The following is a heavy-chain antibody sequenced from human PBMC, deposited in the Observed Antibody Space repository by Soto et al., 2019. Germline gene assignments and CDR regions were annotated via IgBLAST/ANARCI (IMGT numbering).Heavy chain of an antibody. V-gene: IGHV1-2*04. J-gene: IGHJ5*02. CDR2: INPNSGGT. CDR1: GYTFTSYG. CDR3: ARGRAVATPFDP. D-gene: IGHD5-12*01. Sequence: ASVKVSCKASGYTFTSYGISWVRQAPGQGLEWMGWINPNSGGTNYAQKFQGWVTMTRDTSISTAYMELSRLRSDDTAVYYCARGRAVATPFDPWGQGTLVTVSS.